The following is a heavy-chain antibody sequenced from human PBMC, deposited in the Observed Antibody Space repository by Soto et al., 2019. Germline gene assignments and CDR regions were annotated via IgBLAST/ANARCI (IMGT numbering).Heavy chain of an antibody. CDR2: IYHRGST. J-gene: IGHJ4*02. D-gene: IGHD2-2*01. Sequence: QLQLQESGSGLVKPSQTLSLTCAVSGGSISSGGYSWSWIRQPPGKGLEWIGYIYHRGSTYYNPSLKSRVTISVDRSKNQFSLKLSSVTAADTAVYYCARCTQKRSTSCYIFDYWGQGTLVTVSS. CDR1: GGSISSGGYS. CDR3: ARCTQKRSTSCYIFDY. V-gene: IGHV4-30-2*01.